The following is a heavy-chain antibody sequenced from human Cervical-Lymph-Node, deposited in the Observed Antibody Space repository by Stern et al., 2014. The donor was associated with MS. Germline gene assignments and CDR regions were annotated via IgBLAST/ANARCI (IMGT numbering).Heavy chain of an antibody. J-gene: IGHJ6*02. V-gene: IGHV1-2*06. CDR1: GYTFTGYY. CDR3: ARDDFGGYYAMDV. D-gene: IGHD3/OR15-3a*01. CDR2: INPNNGGT. Sequence: QVQLVQSGAEVKKPGASVKVSCKASGYTFTGYYIHWVRQAPGQGLEVMGRINPNNGGTNYAQKFQGRVTMTRDTSISTAYMELSRLRSDDTAVYYCARDDFGGYYAMDVWGQGTTVTVSS.